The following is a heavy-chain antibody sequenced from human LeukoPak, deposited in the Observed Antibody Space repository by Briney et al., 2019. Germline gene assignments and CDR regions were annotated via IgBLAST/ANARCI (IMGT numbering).Heavy chain of an antibody. J-gene: IGHJ4*02. V-gene: IGHV3-23*01. D-gene: IGHD4-17*01. CDR2: ISGSGVTT. CDR3: ARDYGDYTKGWNLQDF. CDR1: GFTFGSYA. Sequence: GGSLRLSCAASGFTFGSYAMSWVRQPPGKGLEWVSSISGSGVTTYYADSVKGRFTISRDNSKNMMNLQMNSLRAEDTDVYDCARDYGDYTKGWNLQDFWGQGTLVTVAS.